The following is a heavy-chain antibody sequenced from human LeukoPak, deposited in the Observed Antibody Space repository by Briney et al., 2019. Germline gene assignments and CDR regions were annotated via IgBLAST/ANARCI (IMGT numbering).Heavy chain of an antibody. V-gene: IGHV3-21*01. CDR1: GFTFSSYE. CDR3: ARELQQLWRPIDY. D-gene: IGHD5-18*01. Sequence: PGGSLRLSCAASGFTFSSYEMNWVRQAPGKGLEWVSSISSSSSYIYYADSVKGRFTISRDNAKNSLYLQMNSLRAEDTAVYYCARELQQLWRPIDYWGQGTLVTVSS. CDR2: ISSSSSYI. J-gene: IGHJ4*02.